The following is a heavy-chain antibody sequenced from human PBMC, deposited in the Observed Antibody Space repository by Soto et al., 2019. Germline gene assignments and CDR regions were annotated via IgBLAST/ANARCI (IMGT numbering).Heavy chain of an antibody. CDR1: GFTFSSYA. D-gene: IGHD3-16*02. CDR3: AKDWDYRYFFDY. CDR2: ISGSGGST. J-gene: IGHJ4*02. Sequence: GSLRLSCAASGFTFSSYAMSWVRQAPGKGLEWVSAISGSGGSTYYADSVKGWFTISRDNSKNTLYLQMNSLRAEDTAVYYCAKDWDYRYFFDYWGQGTLVTVSS. V-gene: IGHV3-23*01.